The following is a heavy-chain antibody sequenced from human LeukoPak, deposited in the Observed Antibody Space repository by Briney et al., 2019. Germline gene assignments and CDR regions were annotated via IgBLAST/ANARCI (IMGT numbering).Heavy chain of an antibody. CDR3: AKDLHNWNSVGVH. Sequence: GGSLRLSCAASGFTFNSYAMIWLRQSPGRGLEWFAFISGSGGTTYYEDSVKGRFPISRDNSKNKVDLQMERLRAEDTAVYYCAKDLHNWNSVGVHWGQGTMVTVSS. D-gene: IGHD1-1*01. V-gene: IGHV3-23*01. J-gene: IGHJ4*02. CDR2: ISGSGGTT. CDR1: GFTFNSYA.